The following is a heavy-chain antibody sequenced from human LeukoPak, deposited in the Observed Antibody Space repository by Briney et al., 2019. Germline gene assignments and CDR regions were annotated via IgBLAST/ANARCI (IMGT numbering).Heavy chain of an antibody. J-gene: IGHJ4*02. CDR3: ARDQLAAAGAY. CDR1: GFTFSSYS. V-gene: IGHV3-21*01. Sequence: GGSLRLSCAASGFTFSSYSMNWVRQAPGKGLEWVSSISSSSSYIYYADSVKGRFTISRDNAKNSLYLQMNSLRAEDTAVYYCARDQLAAAGAYWGQGTLATVSS. CDR2: ISSSSSYI. D-gene: IGHD6-13*01.